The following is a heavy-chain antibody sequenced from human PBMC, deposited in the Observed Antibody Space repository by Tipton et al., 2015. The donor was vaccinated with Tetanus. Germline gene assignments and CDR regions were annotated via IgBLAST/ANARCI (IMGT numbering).Heavy chain of an antibody. Sequence: QLVQSGAEVKKPGSSVKVSCKASGGTFTNYALSWVRQAPGQGLEWVGGITPIFGTTNSAPKFQGRVTITADESTNTAYMELSSLRSEDTAVYYCARGGIAAAGGGLDYWGQGTLVTVSS. CDR3: ARGGIAAAGGGLDY. V-gene: IGHV1-69*01. CDR1: GGTFTNYA. CDR2: ITPIFGTT. J-gene: IGHJ4*02. D-gene: IGHD6-13*01.